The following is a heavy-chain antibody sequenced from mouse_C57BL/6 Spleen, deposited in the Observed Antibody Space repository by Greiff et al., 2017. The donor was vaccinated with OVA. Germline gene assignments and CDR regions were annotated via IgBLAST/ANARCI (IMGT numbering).Heavy chain of an antibody. CDR1: GFNIKDDY. D-gene: IGHD2-4*01. Sequence: EVQLQQSGAELVRPGASVKLSCTASGFNIKDDYMHWVKQRPEQGLEWIGWIDPENGDTEYASKFQGKATITADTSSNTAYLQLSSLTSEDTAVYYCTGGLRRTWGQGTLVTVSA. CDR3: TGGLRRT. V-gene: IGHV14-4*01. J-gene: IGHJ3*01. CDR2: IDPENGDT.